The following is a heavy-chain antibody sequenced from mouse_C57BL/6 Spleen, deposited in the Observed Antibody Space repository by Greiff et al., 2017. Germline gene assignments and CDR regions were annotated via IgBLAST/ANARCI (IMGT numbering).Heavy chain of an antibody. CDR2: IYPGSGST. CDR3: AREVVITTVVDFDY. D-gene: IGHD1-1*01. V-gene: IGHV1-55*01. J-gene: IGHJ2*01. CDR1: GYTFTSYW. Sequence: VQLVESGAELVKPGASVKMSCKASGYTFTSYWINWVKQRPGQGLEWIGDIYPGSGSTNYNEKFKSKATLPVDTSSSTAYMQLSSLTSEDSSVDYCAREVVITTVVDFDYWGQGTTLTVSS.